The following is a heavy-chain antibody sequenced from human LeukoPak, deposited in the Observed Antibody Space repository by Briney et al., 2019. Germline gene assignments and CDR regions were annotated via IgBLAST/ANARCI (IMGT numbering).Heavy chain of an antibody. CDR1: GYTXTCNY. V-gene: IGHV1-2*02. CDR2: RNPYSGDT. CDR3: ARDRRVGQVNVFDY. J-gene: IGHJ4*02. Sequence: ASVKISCKASGYTXTCNYIHWVRQAPGQGLEWMGWRNPYSGDTNYAQKFWDGVTKTSHRPISAAYMELSRLRSDDGHVYYCARDRRVGQVNVFDYWGQGTRVSVSS. D-gene: IGHD5-24*01.